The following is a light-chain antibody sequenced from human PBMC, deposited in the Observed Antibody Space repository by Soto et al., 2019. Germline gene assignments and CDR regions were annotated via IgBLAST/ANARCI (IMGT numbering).Light chain of an antibody. Sequence: QSALTQPRSVSGSPGQSVTISCTGTSSDVGAYKYVSWYQQHPGKAPKVMIYDVSKRPSGVPDRFSGSKSGNTASLTISGLQAEDEADYYCCSLAGRYTYVFGTGTKVTVL. CDR2: DVS. CDR1: SSDVGAYKY. V-gene: IGLV2-11*01. J-gene: IGLJ1*01. CDR3: CSLAGRYTYV.